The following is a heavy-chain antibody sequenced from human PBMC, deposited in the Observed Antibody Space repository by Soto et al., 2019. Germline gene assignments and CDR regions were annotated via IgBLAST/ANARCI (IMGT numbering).Heavy chain of an antibody. J-gene: IGHJ6*02. CDR2: VSGYNGNT. V-gene: IGHV1-18*01. Sequence: QIQLVQSGGDVKKPGASVKVSCKASGYTFSSCGIAWVRQAPGQGLEWMGWVSGYNGNTNYAQKFQGRVTMTTDTSXSXXYMERRSLRSDDTAVYYCARDMVVVQTIMWDGMDVWGQGTTVTVSS. CDR3: ARDMVVVQTIMWDGMDV. D-gene: IGHD3-10*01. CDR1: GYTFSSCG.